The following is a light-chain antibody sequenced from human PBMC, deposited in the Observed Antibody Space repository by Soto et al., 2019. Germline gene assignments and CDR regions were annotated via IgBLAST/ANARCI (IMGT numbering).Light chain of an antibody. Sequence: IVLPQSPGTLSFSPGEGATLSCRSSQYIASSYLAWYQQRRGQAPRLLIYDASNRATGIPARFSGSGSGTDFTLTISRLEPEDFAVYYCQQYGSSPITFGQGTRLEIK. J-gene: IGKJ5*01. CDR2: DAS. V-gene: IGKV3-20*01. CDR1: QYIASSY. CDR3: QQYGSSPIT.